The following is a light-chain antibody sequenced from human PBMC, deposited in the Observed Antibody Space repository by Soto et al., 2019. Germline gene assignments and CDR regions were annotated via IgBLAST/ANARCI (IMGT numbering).Light chain of an antibody. V-gene: IGLV2-23*02. Sequence: QSALTQPASVSGSPGQSITISCTGTSSDVGSYNLVSWYQQHPGKAPKLMIYEVSKRPSGVSNRFSGSKSGNTASLTISGLQAEDEADYYCCSYEGSQGVFGGGTQLTVL. J-gene: IGLJ2*01. CDR2: EVS. CDR1: SSDVGSYNL. CDR3: CSYEGSQGV.